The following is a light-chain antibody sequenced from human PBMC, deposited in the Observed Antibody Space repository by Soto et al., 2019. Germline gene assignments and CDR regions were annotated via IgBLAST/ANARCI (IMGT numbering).Light chain of an antibody. CDR3: SLYTSEKTYV. CDR2: EAS. Sequence: QSALTQPPSVSGSPGQSVTISCTGTSTDFVSYNRVSWYQQPPGTAPKLIIYEASNRPSGVPDRFSGSKSGNTASLTISGLQAADEADYYCSLYTSEKTYVLGTGNQVTVL. V-gene: IGLV2-18*01. CDR1: STDFVSYNR. J-gene: IGLJ1*01.